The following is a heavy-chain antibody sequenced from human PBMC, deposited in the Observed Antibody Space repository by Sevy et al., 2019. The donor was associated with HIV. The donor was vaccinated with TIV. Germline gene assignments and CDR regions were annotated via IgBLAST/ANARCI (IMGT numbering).Heavy chain of an antibody. CDR1: GGSISSGGYS. CDR3: ARASIAVAGGSNWFDP. J-gene: IGHJ5*02. D-gene: IGHD6-19*01. CDR2: IYHSGST. V-gene: IGHV4-30-2*01. Sequence: SETLSLTCAVSGGSISSGGYSWSWIRQPPGKGLEWIGYIYHSGSTYYNPSLKSRVTISVDRSKNQFSLKLSSVTAADMAVYYCARASIAVAGGSNWFDPWGQGTLVTVSS.